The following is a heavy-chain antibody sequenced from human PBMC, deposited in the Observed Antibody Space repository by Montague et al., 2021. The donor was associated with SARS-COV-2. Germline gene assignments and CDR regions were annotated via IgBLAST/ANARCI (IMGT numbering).Heavy chain of an antibody. Sequence: SLRLSCAASGFTFSNSAMNWVRQAPGKGLEWVSGSSGSDGGTHYADSVKGRFTISRDNSKNVLYLQMSTLRAEDTAVYYCARDSSSGSDWYYYYGMGVWGQGTTVTVSS. CDR2: SSGSDGGT. V-gene: IGHV3-23*01. D-gene: IGHD6-13*01. CDR3: ARDSSSGSDWYYYYGMGV. CDR1: GFTFSNSA. J-gene: IGHJ6*02.